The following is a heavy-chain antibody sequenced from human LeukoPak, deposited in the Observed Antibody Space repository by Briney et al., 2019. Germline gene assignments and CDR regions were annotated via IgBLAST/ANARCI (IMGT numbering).Heavy chain of an antibody. CDR3: AREYSSSAEYYYYMDV. Sequence: GGSLRLSCAASGFTISSYAMHWVRQAPGKGLEWVAVISYDGSNKYYADSVKGRFTISRDNSKNTLYLQMNSLRAEDTAVYYCAREYSSSAEYYYYMDVWGKGTTVTVSS. CDR2: ISYDGSNK. CDR1: GFTISSYA. V-gene: IGHV3-30*14. D-gene: IGHD6-6*01. J-gene: IGHJ6*03.